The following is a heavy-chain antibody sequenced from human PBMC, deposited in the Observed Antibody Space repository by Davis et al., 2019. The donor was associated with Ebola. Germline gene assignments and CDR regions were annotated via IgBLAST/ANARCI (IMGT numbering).Heavy chain of an antibody. Sequence: GGSLRLSCAASGCTCSDYYMSWIRQAPGKGLEWVSYISTGSSTIYYADSVKGRFTISRDNAKNSLYLQMNSLRDEDTAVYYCARRAYCSGGSCYYNDYWGQGTLVTVSS. CDR1: GCTCSDYY. D-gene: IGHD2-15*01. CDR2: ISTGSSTI. J-gene: IGHJ4*02. CDR3: ARRAYCSGGSCYYNDY. V-gene: IGHV3-11*04.